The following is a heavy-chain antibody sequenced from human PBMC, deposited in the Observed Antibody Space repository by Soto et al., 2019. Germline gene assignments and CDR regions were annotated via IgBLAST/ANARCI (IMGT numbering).Heavy chain of an antibody. V-gene: IGHV4-61*08. Sequence: SETLSLTCTVSGGSLSSGGYYWSWIRQHPGKGLEWIGYIYYSGSTNYNPSLKSRVTISVDTSKNQFSLKLSSVTAADTAVYYCARELGFGVYYDFWSGKLPSNWFDPWGQGTLVTVSS. CDR1: GGSLSSGGYY. J-gene: IGHJ5*02. CDR2: IYYSGST. CDR3: ARELGFGVYYDFWSGKLPSNWFDP. D-gene: IGHD3-3*01.